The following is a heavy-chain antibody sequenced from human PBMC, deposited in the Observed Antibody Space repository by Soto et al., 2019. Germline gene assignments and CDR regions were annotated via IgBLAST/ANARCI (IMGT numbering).Heavy chain of an antibody. J-gene: IGHJ4*02. V-gene: IGHV4-34*01. CDR3: ARGWGRIFDY. D-gene: IGHD7-27*01. CDR2: INHSGST. Sequence: QVQLQQWGAGLLKPSETLSHTCAVYGGSFSGYYWNWIRQPPGKGLEWIGEINHSGSTNYNPSLKSRVPLSVDTSKNQFSLKLSSVTAADTAVYYCARGWGRIFDYWGQGTLVTVSS. CDR1: GGSFSGYY.